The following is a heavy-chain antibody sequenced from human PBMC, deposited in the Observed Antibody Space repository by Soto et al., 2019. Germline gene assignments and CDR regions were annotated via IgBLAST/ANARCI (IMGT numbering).Heavy chain of an antibody. D-gene: IGHD1-26*01. CDR3: ARVRGSYCSGMDV. CDR2: IYHSGST. Sequence: QVQLQESGPGLVKPSGTLSLTCAVSGGSISSSNWWSWVRQPPGKGLEWIGEIYHSGSTNYNPSPXXRXXISVAKSKNQVSLKLSSVTAADTAVYSCARVRGSYCSGMDVWGQGTTVPGSS. V-gene: IGHV4-4*02. J-gene: IGHJ6*02. CDR1: GGSISSSNW.